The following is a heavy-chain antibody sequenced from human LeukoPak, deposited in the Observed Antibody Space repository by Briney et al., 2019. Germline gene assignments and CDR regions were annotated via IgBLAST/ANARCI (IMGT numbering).Heavy chain of an antibody. CDR3: AKDLYYYDSSGYYYTFDY. Sequence: GGSPRLSCAASGFTFSSYAMSGVRQAPGEGLEWVSAISGSGGSTYYADSVKGRFTISRDNSKNTLYLQLNSLRAEDTAVYYSAKDLYYYDSSGYYYTFDYWGQGNLVTVSS. CDR1: GFTFSSYA. V-gene: IGHV3-23*01. D-gene: IGHD3-22*01. J-gene: IGHJ4*02. CDR2: ISGSGGST.